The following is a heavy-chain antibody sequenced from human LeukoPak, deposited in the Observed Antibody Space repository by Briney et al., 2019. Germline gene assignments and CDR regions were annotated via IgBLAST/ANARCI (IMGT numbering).Heavy chain of an antibody. J-gene: IGHJ4*02. CDR2: INWNGGST. CDR3: ARSRRWELLAGGDY. Sequence: GGSLRLFCAASGFTFDDYGMSWVRQAPGKGLEWVSGINWNGGSTGYADCVEGRFTISRDDAKNSLYVQMNRLRAEDTALYYCARSRRWELLAGGDYWGQGTLVTVSS. CDR1: GFTFDDYG. D-gene: IGHD1-26*01. V-gene: IGHV3-20*04.